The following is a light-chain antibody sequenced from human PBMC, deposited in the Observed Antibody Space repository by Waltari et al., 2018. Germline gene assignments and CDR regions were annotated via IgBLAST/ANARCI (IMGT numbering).Light chain of an antibody. V-gene: IGKV4-1*01. Sequence: DIVMTQSPDSLAVSLGERATINCKSSQSVLYSSNNKSYLAWYQQKPGQSPKLLIYWASTRESGVPDRFSGSGSGTDFTLTISSLQAEDVAVYYCQQYYTTPWTFGQGTKVEIE. CDR2: WAS. CDR3: QQYYTTPWT. CDR1: QSVLYSSNNKSY. J-gene: IGKJ1*01.